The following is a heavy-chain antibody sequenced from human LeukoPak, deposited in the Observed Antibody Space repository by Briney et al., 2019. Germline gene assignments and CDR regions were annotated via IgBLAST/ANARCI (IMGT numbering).Heavy chain of an antibody. Sequence: PSETLSLTCTVSGGSISSYYWSWIRQPPGKGLEWIGYIYYSGSTNYNPSLKSRVTISVDTSKNQFSLKLSSVTAADTAVYYCARKDSSWYSYFQHWGQGTLVTVSS. CDR3: ARKDSSWYSYFQH. CDR1: GGSISSYY. V-gene: IGHV4-59*12. CDR2: IYYSGST. D-gene: IGHD6-13*01. J-gene: IGHJ1*01.